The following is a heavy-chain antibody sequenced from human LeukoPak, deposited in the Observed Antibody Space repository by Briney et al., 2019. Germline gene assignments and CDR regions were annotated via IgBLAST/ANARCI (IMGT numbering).Heavy chain of an antibody. J-gene: IGHJ6*02. D-gene: IGHD2-21*02. V-gene: IGHV4-61*02. CDR2: IYTSGST. Sequence: SQTLSLTCTVSGGSISSGSYYWSWIRQPAGKGLEWIGRIYTSGSTNYNPSLKSRVTISVDTSKNQFSLKLSSVTAADTAVYYCARDCGGVCYAGYYYGMDVWGQGTTVTVSS. CDR3: ARDCGGVCYAGYYYGMDV. CDR1: GGSISSGSYY.